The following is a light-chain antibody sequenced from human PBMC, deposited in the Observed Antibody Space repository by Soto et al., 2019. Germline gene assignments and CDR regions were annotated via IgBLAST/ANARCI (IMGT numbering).Light chain of an antibody. J-gene: IGLJ1*01. Sequence: QSVLTQPPSASGSPGQSVTISCTGTSSDDGGYNYVSWYQQHPGKAPKLMIYEVSKRPSGVPDRFSGSKSGYSASLTFSGLLAVDEADYYCSSYAGSNNSYVFGTGTKVTVL. CDR2: EVS. V-gene: IGLV2-8*01. CDR3: SSYAGSNNSYV. CDR1: SSDDGGYNY.